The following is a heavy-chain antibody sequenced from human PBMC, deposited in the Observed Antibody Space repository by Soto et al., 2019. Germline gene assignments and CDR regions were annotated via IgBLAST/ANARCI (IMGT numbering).Heavy chain of an antibody. CDR2: INPNFGTA. J-gene: IGHJ4*02. CDR1: GYTFTSYD. Sequence: SVKVCCKASGYTFTSYDINWVRQATGQGLEWMGWINPNFGTADYAQKFQGRVTITGDESTSTAYMELSSLRSEDTAVYYCARDGGLYSSSWSYWGQGTLVTVSS. CDR3: ARDGGLYSSSWSY. V-gene: IGHV1-69*13. D-gene: IGHD6-13*01.